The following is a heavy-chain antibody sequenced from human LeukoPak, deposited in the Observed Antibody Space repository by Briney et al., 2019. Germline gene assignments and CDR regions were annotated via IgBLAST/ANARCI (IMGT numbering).Heavy chain of an antibody. CDR3: ARVTGGGNVTYWYFDL. V-gene: IGHV4-34*01. J-gene: IGHJ2*01. D-gene: IGHD4-23*01. CDR2: IHHAGDT. CDR1: GGSFTASY. Sequence: SETLSLTCGLDGGSFTASYWSWIRQSPGKGLEWIGEIHHAGDTNYNPSLRSRVTISLDIYKAQFSLNLKSVTAADTAVYYCARVTGGGNVTYWYFDLWGRGTLVTVSS.